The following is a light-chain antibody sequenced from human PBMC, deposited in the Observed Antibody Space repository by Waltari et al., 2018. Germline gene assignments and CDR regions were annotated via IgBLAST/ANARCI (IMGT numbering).Light chain of an antibody. CDR2: GAS. CDR1: LSLMLA. J-gene: IGKJ1*01. Sequence: EMVLTLSPPCLSLLPGERPSPSCMASLSLMLALVWYQRKPGQAPRLLIYGASTRAAGIPDRFSGSGYGTDFSLTISRLEPEDSAVYYCQNYGRLPATFGQGTKVEIK. V-gene: IGKV3-20*01. CDR3: QNYGRLPAT.